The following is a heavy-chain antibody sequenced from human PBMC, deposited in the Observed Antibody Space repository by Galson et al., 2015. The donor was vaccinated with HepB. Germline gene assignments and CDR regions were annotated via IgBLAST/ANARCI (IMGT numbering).Heavy chain of an antibody. CDR2: IIPIFGRG. CDR3: ARDRREQWLVLNYYFDY. V-gene: IGHV1-69*06. J-gene: IGHJ4*02. Sequence: SVKVSCKASGGTFSSYVISWVRQAPGQGLEWMGGIIPIFGRGNYARKFQGRVTISADKSTSTAYMELSSLRSEDTAVYYCARDRREQWLVLNYYFDYWGQGTLVTVSS. CDR1: GGTFSSYV. D-gene: IGHD6-19*01.